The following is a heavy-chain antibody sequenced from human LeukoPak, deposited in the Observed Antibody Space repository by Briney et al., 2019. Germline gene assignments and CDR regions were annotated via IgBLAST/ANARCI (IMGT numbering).Heavy chain of an antibody. CDR3: ATAPPQYYYDSSGHYLFHY. CDR1: GYTLTELS. Sequence: ASVNVSCKVSGYTLTELSLHWVRQAPGKGLEWMGCFDPEDGETIYAQKFQGRVTMTGDTSTDTAYMELSSLRSEDTAMYYCATAPPQYYYDSSGHYLFHYWGQGTLVTVSS. J-gene: IGHJ4*02. V-gene: IGHV1-24*01. D-gene: IGHD3-22*01. CDR2: FDPEDGET.